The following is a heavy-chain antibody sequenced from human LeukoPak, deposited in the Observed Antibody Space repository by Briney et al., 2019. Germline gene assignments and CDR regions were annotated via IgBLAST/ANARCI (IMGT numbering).Heavy chain of an antibody. CDR2: ISAYNGNT. CDR3: ARVGGDYDSSDEPVY. J-gene: IGHJ4*02. D-gene: IGHD3-22*01. V-gene: IGHV1-18*01. CDR1: GYTFTSYG. Sequence: ASVKVSCKASGYTFTSYGISWVRQAPGQGLEWTGWISAYNGNTNYAQKLQGRVTMTTDTSTSTAYMELRSLRSDDTAVYYCARVGGDYDSSDEPVYWGQGTLVTVSS.